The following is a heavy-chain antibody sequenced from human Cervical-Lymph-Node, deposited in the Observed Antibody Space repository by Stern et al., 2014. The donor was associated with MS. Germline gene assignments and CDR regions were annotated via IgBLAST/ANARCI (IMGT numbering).Heavy chain of an antibody. CDR3: AREVTGHRLGMMDV. V-gene: IGHV1-46*01. CDR2: INPTGGST. Sequence: QVQLVQSGAEVKKPGASVKVSCKASGYTFTSYYMNWVRQAPGQGLEWMGIINPTGGSTRYAQKFQGRLTMTRDTSTSTVYMELSSLRSDDTAVYYCAREVTGHRLGMMDVWGQGTTVTVSS. J-gene: IGHJ6*02. D-gene: IGHD2-21*02. CDR1: GYTFTSYY.